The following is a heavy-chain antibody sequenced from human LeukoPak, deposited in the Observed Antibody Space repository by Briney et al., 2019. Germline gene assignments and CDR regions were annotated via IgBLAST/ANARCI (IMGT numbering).Heavy chain of an antibody. Sequence: SETLSLTCTVSGGSIRSYYWRWMRQPPGKGLEGIRYIHYSGSTSCNPSLKSPVTISVDTSNNQFTRQLSSVTAADSAVYYCARCGSGTNRLDYWGQGTLVTVSS. CDR3: ARCGSGTNRLDY. CDR2: IHYSGST. V-gene: IGHV4-59*01. D-gene: IGHD3-10*01. J-gene: IGHJ4*02. CDR1: GGSIRSYY.